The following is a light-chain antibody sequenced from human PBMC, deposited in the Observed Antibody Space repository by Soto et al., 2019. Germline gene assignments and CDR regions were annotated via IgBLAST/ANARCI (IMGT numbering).Light chain of an antibody. CDR2: AAS. V-gene: IGKV1-39*01. J-gene: IGKJ1*01. Sequence: QLTQSPSSLSASVGDRVTITCRTSQRIGTHLNWYHEKPGKAPKLLIYAASSLQSGVPSRFSGSGSGTDFTLTISSLQPEDFATYYCQQSYSSPQTFGQGTKVDI. CDR1: QRIGTH. CDR3: QQSYSSPQT.